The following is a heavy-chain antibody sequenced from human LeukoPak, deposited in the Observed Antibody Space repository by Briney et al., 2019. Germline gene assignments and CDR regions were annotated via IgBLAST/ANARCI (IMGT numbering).Heavy chain of an antibody. D-gene: IGHD3-9*01. CDR1: GFTFSSYS. V-gene: IGHV3-21*01. Sequence: GGSLRLSCAASGFTFSSYSMTWVRQAPGKGLEWVSSVSRSSSNTYYADSVKGRFTISRDNAKNSLYLQMNSLRAEDTAVYYCARDRLGYFAQTSIDYWGQGTLVTVSS. J-gene: IGHJ4*02. CDR3: ARDRLGYFAQTSIDY. CDR2: VSRSSSNT.